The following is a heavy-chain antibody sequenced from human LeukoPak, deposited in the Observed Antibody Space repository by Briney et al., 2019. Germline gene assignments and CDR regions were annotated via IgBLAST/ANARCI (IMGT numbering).Heavy chain of an antibody. CDR1: GGTFSSYA. CDR3: ASALPRPHYYGSEPLDYYGMDV. J-gene: IGHJ6*02. Sequence: PLASVTVSCKASGGTFSSYAISWVRQAPGQGLEWMGGIIPIFGTANYAQKFQGRVTITADESTSTAYMELSSLRSEDTAVYYCASALPRPHYYGSEPLDYYGMDVWGQGTTVTVSS. D-gene: IGHD3-10*01. CDR2: IIPIFGTA. V-gene: IGHV1-69*01.